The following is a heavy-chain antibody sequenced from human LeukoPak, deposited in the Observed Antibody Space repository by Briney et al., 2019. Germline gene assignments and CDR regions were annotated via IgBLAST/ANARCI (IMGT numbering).Heavy chain of an antibody. CDR2: IRDSAYRT. Sequence: GGSLRLSCAASRFTFSNYAMSWVRQAPGKGLEWVSSIRDSAYRTYYADSVKGRFTISRDNSKNTLYLQMNSLRAEDTAVYYCAKDRCSNGVGCYYYYMDVWGKGTTVTISS. V-gene: IGHV3-23*01. CDR1: RFTFSNYA. D-gene: IGHD2-8*01. CDR3: AKDRCSNGVGCYYYYMDV. J-gene: IGHJ6*03.